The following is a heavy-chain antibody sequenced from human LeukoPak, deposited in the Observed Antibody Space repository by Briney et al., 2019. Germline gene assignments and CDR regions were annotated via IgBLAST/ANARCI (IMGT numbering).Heavy chain of an antibody. D-gene: IGHD2-15*01. Sequence: GESLKISCKGSGYSFTSYWIGWVRQMPGKGLEWMGIIYPGDSDTRYSPSFQGQVTISADKSISTAYLQWSSLKASDTAMYYCARYCSGGSCYPGGYYGMDVWGQGTTVTVSS. J-gene: IGHJ6*02. CDR1: GYSFTSYW. CDR3: ARYCSGGSCYPGGYYGMDV. CDR2: IYPGDSDT. V-gene: IGHV5-51*01.